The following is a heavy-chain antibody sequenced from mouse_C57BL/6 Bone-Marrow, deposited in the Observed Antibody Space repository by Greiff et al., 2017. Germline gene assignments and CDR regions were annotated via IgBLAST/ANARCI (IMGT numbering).Heavy chain of an antibody. D-gene: IGHD1-2*01. Sequence: QVQLQQSGAGLVRPGPSVKVCCKASGYAFTNYLIEWVKQRPGQGLEWIGVINPGSGGTNYNEKFKGKATLTADKSSSTAYMQSSSLTSEDSAVYFFAKSRITTATPYPFVSRGQGTTLPVS. V-gene: IGHV1-54*01. CDR1: GYAFTNYL. J-gene: IGHJ2*01. CDR2: INPGSGGT. CDR3: AKSRITTATPYPFVS.